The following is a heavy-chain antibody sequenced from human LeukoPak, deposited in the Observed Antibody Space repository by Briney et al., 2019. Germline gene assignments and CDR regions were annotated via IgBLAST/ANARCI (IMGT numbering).Heavy chain of an antibody. V-gene: IGHV1-2*02. CDR1: GYTFTGYY. CDR2: INLNTGGT. D-gene: IGHD2-15*01. Sequence: GSVKVSCKASGYTFTGYYVHWVRQAPGKGLEWMGWINLNTGGTNYAQKFQGRVTMTKDTSTNAAYMELNKLTSDDPAVYYCGRGYYSFDPWGQGTLVTVSS. J-gene: IGHJ5*02. CDR3: GRGYYSFDP.